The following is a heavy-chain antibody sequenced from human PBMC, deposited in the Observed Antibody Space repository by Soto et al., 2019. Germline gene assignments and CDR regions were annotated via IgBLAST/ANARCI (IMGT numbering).Heavy chain of an antibody. CDR2: ITPMFTTT. D-gene: IGHD3-3*01. J-gene: IGHJ5*01. V-gene: IGHV1-69*01. CDR3: ARWRGAVTTPGFMGPLDS. CDR1: GGTFSTFT. Sequence: QEQLVQSGAEVKKPGSSVKVSCRASGGTFSTFTISWVRQAPGQGPEWLGGITPMFTTTRYAQMFRGRVTIPGDESTTTGYMELNTLRSEGTAVSFGARWRGAVTTPGFMGPLDSWGQGTTVTVSS.